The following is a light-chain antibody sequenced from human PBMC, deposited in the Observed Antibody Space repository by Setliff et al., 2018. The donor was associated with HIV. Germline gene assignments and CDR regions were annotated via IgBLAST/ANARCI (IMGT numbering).Light chain of an antibody. CDR2: QAT. CDR3: CSNTGSNTFV. J-gene: IGLJ1*01. V-gene: IGLV2-23*01. CDR1: SNDVGRYDL. Sequence: SVLTQPAYVSGSPGQSITISCTGTSNDVGRYDLVSWYQQHPARAPKLIIYQATRRPSGVSNRFSGSKSGNVASLTISGLQAEDEADYYCCSNTGSNTFVFGTGTKVT.